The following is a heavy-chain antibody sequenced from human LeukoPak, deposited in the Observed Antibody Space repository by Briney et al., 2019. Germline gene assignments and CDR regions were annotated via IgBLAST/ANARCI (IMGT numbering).Heavy chain of an antibody. CDR3: ARQYRGSSTIFDY. Sequence: RSGGSLRLSCAASEFTFSNYYMTWVRQAPGKGLEWVANIKQDGSDKYYVDSVKGRFTISRDNAKNSLYLQMNSLRAEDTAVYYCARQYRGSSTIFDYWGQGTLVTVSS. CDR2: IKQDGSDK. CDR1: EFTFSNYY. J-gene: IGHJ4*02. D-gene: IGHD1-26*01. V-gene: IGHV3-7*01.